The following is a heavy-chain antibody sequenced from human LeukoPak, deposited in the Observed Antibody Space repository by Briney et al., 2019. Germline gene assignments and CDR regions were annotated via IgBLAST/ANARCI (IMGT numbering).Heavy chain of an antibody. D-gene: IGHD3-10*01. CDR3: AVFYGSGSYYNDAFDI. CDR1: GFTFSSYC. V-gene: IGHV3-74*01. Sequence: GGSLRLSCAASGFTFSSYCMHWVRQAPGKGLVWVSHINSDGSSTGYADSVKGPFTISRDNAKNTLYLQMNSLRAEDAAVYYCAVFYGSGSYYNDAFDIWGQGTMVTVSS. CDR2: INSDGSST. J-gene: IGHJ3*02.